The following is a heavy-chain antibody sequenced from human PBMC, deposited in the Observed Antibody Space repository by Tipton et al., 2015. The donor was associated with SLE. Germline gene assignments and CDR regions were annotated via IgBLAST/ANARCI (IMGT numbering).Heavy chain of an antibody. CDR3: ARVANWGLFDY. Sequence: TLSLTCAVYGGSFSGYYWSWIRQPPGKGLEWIGEINHSGSTNNNPSLKSRVTISVDTSKNQFSLKLSSVTAADTAVYYCARVANWGLFDYWGQGTLVTVSS. V-gene: IGHV4-34*01. CDR2: INHSGST. D-gene: IGHD7-27*01. CDR1: GGSFSGYY. J-gene: IGHJ4*02.